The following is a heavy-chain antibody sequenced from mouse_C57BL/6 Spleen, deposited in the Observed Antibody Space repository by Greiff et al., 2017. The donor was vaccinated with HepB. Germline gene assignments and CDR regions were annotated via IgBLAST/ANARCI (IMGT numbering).Heavy chain of an antibody. Sequence: VQLKESGPGLVKPSQSLSLTCSVTGYSITSGYYWNWIRQFPGNKLEWMGYISYDGSNNYNPSLKNRISITRDTSKNQFFLKLNSVTTEDTATYYCARALDSSGYVYYAMDYWGQGTSVTVSS. V-gene: IGHV3-6*01. J-gene: IGHJ4*01. CDR3: ARALDSSGYVYYAMDY. D-gene: IGHD3-2*02. CDR2: ISYDGSN. CDR1: GYSITSGYY.